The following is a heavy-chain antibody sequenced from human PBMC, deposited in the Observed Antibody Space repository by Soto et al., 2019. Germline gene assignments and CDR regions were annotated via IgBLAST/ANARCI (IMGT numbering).Heavy chain of an antibody. J-gene: IGHJ4*02. CDR1: GFTFSSYA. CDR3: AKGSLITIFGVVIDPIDY. Sequence: GGSLRLSCAASGFTFSSYAMSWVRQAPGKGLEWVSAISGSGGSTYYADSVKGRFTISRDNSKNTLYLQMNSLRAEDTAVYYCAKGSLITIFGVVIDPIDYWGQGTLVTVSS. D-gene: IGHD3-3*01. CDR2: ISGSGGST. V-gene: IGHV3-23*01.